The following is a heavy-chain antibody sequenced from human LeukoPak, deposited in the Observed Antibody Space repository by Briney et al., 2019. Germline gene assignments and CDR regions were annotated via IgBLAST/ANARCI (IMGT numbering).Heavy chain of an antibody. J-gene: IGHJ4*02. CDR1: GFTFSSYA. CDR3: ARDPGNYAYFDY. D-gene: IGHD1-7*01. CDR2: IPYDGDNK. Sequence: GGSLRLSCAASGFTFSSYAIHWVRQAPGKGLEWVAVIPYDGDNKNYADSVKGRFTISRDSSKNTLYLQMNSLRTEDTAVYYCARDPGNYAYFDYWGQGTLVTVSS. V-gene: IGHV3-30-3*01.